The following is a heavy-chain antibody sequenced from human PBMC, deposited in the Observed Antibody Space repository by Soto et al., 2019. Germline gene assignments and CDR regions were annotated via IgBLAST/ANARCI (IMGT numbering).Heavy chain of an antibody. CDR2: INHSGST. CDR1: GGSFSGYY. J-gene: IGHJ6*02. Sequence: SETLSLTCAVYGGSFSGYYWSWIRQPPGKXLEWIGEINHSGSTNYNPSLKSRVTISVDTSKNQFSLKLSSVTAADTAVYYCARGWGARSSSWYDIYYYYYYGMDVWGQGTTVTVSS. CDR3: ARGWGARSSSWYDIYYYYYYGMDV. D-gene: IGHD6-13*01. V-gene: IGHV4-34*01.